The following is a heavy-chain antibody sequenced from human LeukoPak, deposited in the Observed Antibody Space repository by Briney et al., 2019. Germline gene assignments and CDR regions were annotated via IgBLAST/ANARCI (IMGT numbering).Heavy chain of an antibody. D-gene: IGHD3-10*01. V-gene: IGHV3-15*01. Sequence: GGSLRLSCAASGFTFTNAWMSWVRQAPGKGLEWVGRIKSKTDGGTTDYTAPVKGRFTISRDDSKNTLYLQMNSLKTEDTAVYYCARVHGSPYYMDVWGKGTTVTVSS. CDR2: IKSKTDGGTT. J-gene: IGHJ6*03. CDR3: ARVHGSPYYMDV. CDR1: GFTFTNAW.